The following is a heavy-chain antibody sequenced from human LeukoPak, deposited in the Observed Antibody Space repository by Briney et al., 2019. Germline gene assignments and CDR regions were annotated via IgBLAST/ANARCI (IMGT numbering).Heavy chain of an antibody. Sequence: PGRSLRLSCAASGFTFSSYAMHWVRQAPGKGLEWVSSISSSSSYIYYADSVKGRFTISRDNAKNSLYLQMNSLRAEDTAVYYCARDFYSSGWYYGMDVWGQGTTVTVSS. J-gene: IGHJ6*02. V-gene: IGHV3-21*01. CDR3: ARDFYSSGWYYGMDV. D-gene: IGHD6-19*01. CDR1: GFTFSSYA. CDR2: ISSSSSYI.